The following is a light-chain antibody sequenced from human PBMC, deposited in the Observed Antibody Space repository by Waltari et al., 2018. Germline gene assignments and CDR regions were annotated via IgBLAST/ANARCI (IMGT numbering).Light chain of an antibody. CDR2: GNN. Sequence: QSALTQPPSVSGAPGQRVTISCTGSGSNIGAGYDVHWYQQFPGTVPKLPPSGNNKRPSGVPDRFSASKTGTSASLAITGLQAEDEADYYCQSYDRSLSVVFGGGTKLTVL. CDR3: QSYDRSLSVV. J-gene: IGLJ2*01. V-gene: IGLV1-40*01. CDR1: GSNIGAGYD.